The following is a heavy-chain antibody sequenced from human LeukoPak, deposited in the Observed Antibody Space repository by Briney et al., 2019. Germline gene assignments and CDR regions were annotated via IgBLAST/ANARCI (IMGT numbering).Heavy chain of an antibody. Sequence: PSETLSLTCTVSGGSISSYYWSWIRQPPGKGLEWIGYIYYSGSTNYNPSLKSRVTISVDTSKNQFSLKLSSVTAADTAVYYCARDSYSGSSRGAFDIWGQGTMVTVSS. CDR2: IYYSGST. V-gene: IGHV4-59*01. CDR1: GGSISSYY. D-gene: IGHD1-26*01. J-gene: IGHJ3*02. CDR3: ARDSYSGSSRGAFDI.